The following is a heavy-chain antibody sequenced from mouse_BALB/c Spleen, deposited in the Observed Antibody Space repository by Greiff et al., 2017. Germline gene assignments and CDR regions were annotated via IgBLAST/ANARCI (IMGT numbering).Heavy chain of an antibody. V-gene: IGHV5-6-5*01. CDR3: ARVDIYDSYPSWFAY. CDR2: ISSGGST. J-gene: IGHJ3*01. CDR1: GFTFSSYA. D-gene: IGHD2-3*01. Sequence: EVKLVASGGGLVKPGGSLKLSCAASGFTFSSYAMSWVRQTPEKRLEWVASISSGGSTYYPDSVKGRFTISRDNARNILYLQMSSLRSEDTAMYYGARVDIYDSYPSWFAYWGQGTLVTVSA.